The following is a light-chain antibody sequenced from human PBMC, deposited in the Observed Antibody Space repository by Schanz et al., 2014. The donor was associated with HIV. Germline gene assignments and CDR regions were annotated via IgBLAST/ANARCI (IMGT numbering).Light chain of an antibody. Sequence: QSALTQPRSVSGSPGQSVTISCTGTSSDVGGYNYVSWYQQHPGKAPKLMIYDVRERPSGVPDRFSGSKSGTSASLAITGLQAEDEADYYCQSYDSSLSGSVFGGGTQLTVL. V-gene: IGLV2-11*01. J-gene: IGLJ7*01. CDR2: DVR. CDR3: QSYDSSLSGSV. CDR1: SSDVGGYNY.